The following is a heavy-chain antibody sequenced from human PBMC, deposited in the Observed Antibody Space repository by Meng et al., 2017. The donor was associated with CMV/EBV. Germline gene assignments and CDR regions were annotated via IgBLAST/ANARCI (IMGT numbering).Heavy chain of an antibody. CDR1: GFTFSNAW. CDR2: ISSSGSTI. D-gene: IGHD5-12*01. CDR3: AREKDIVATIKAPSPYFDY. J-gene: IGHJ4*02. V-gene: IGHV3-11*04. Sequence: GGSLRPSCAAFGFTFSNAWMSWVRQAPGKGLEWVSSISSSGSTIYYADSVKGRFTISRDNAKNALYLQMNSLRAEDTAVYYCAREKDIVATIKAPSPYFDYWGQGTLVTVSS.